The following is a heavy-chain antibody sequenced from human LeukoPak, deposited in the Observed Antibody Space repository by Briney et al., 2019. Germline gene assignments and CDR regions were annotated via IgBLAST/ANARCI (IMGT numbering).Heavy chain of an antibody. CDR3: ARGPTVRDMDV. Sequence: ASVEVSCKASGYTFTSYDINWVRRATGQGLEWMGWMNPNSGNTGYAQKFQGRVTMTRNTSISTAYMELSSLRSEDTAVYYCARGPTVRDMDVWGKGTTVTVSS. CDR2: MNPNSGNT. CDR1: GYTFTSYD. D-gene: IGHD4-11*01. J-gene: IGHJ6*03. V-gene: IGHV1-8*01.